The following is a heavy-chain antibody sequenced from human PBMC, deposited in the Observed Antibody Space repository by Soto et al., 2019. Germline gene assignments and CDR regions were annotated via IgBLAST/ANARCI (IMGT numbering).Heavy chain of an antibody. CDR2: IYPGDSDT. CDR3: ARLAPAADYYYYGMDV. CDR1: GYSFTSYW. Sequence: GESLKISCKGSGYSFTSYWIGWVRQMPGKGLEWMGIIYPGDSDTRYSPSFQGQVTISADKSISTAYLQWSSLKASDTAMYYCARLAPAADYYYYGMDVWGQGTTVTVPS. J-gene: IGHJ6*02. V-gene: IGHV5-51*01.